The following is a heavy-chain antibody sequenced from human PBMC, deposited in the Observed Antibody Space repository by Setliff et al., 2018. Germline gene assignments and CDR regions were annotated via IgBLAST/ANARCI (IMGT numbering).Heavy chain of an antibody. D-gene: IGHD1-26*01. CDR3: AREVGTSTSSDAFDV. Sequence: TLSLTCTVSGGSISSGDYYWSWIRQPPGKGLEWIAYIYHSGSAYYNPSLKSRVTMSVDTSKNQFSLHLTSVTAADMAVYYCAREVGTSTSSDAFDVWGQGMMVTVSS. CDR1: GGSISSGDYY. J-gene: IGHJ3*01. CDR2: IYHSGSA. V-gene: IGHV4-30-4*08.